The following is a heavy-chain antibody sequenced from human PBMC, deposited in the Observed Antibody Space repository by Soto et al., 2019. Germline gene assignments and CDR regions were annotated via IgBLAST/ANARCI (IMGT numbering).Heavy chain of an antibody. CDR2: IYHSGST. Sequence: QVQLQESGPGLVKPSGTLSLSCAVSGGSISSGNWWSWVRQPPGKGLEWIGEIYHSGSTNYNPSLKSRVTISVDKPKNQFSLKLSSVTAADTAVYYCARSKAYYGSGSYYSYWFDPWGQGILVTVSS. CDR3: ARSKAYYGSGSYYSYWFDP. D-gene: IGHD3-10*01. V-gene: IGHV4-4*02. J-gene: IGHJ5*02. CDR1: GGSISSGNW.